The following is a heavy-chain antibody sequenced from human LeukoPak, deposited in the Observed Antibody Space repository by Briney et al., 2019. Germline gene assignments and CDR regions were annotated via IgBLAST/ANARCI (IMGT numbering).Heavy chain of an antibody. V-gene: IGHV3-21*01. CDR1: GFTFSSYS. Sequence: GGSLRLSCAASGFTFSSYSMNWVRQAPGKGLEWVSSISSSSSYIYYADSVKDRFTISRDNAKNSLYLQMNSLRAEDTAVYYCARDCSGGSCDYYGMDVWGQGTTVTVSS. CDR3: ARDCSGGSCDYYGMDV. D-gene: IGHD2-15*01. J-gene: IGHJ6*02. CDR2: ISSSSSYI.